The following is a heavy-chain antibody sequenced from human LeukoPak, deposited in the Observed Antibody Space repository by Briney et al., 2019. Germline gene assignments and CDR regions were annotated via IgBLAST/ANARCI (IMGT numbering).Heavy chain of an antibody. D-gene: IGHD3-16*01. J-gene: IGHJ6*04. CDR3: ASGFYAIRDV. Sequence: GGSLRLSCAASGFTFSSYNMNWVRQAPGKGLEWVSSISSSSSYIYYADSVKGRFTISRDNAKNSLYLQTNSLRAEDTAVYYCASGFYAIRDVWGKGTTVTVSS. CDR2: ISSSSSYI. CDR1: GFTFSSYN. V-gene: IGHV3-21*01.